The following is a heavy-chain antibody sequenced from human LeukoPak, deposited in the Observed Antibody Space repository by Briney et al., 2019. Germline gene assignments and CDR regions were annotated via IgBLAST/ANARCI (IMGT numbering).Heavy chain of an antibody. V-gene: IGHV4-39*02. J-gene: IGHJ4*02. CDR2: IYYSGST. D-gene: IGHD6-13*01. CDR3: AREGLMYSSSWYFDY. Sequence: SETLSLTCTVSGGSISSSSYYWGWIRQPPGKGLEWIGSIYYSGSTYYNPSLKSRVTISVDTSKDQFSLKLSSVTAADTAVYYCAREGLMYSSSWYFDYWGQGTLVTVSS. CDR1: GGSISSSSYY.